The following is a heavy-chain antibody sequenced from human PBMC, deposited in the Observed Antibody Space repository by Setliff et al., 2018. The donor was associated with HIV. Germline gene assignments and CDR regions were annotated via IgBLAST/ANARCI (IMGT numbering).Heavy chain of an antibody. CDR2: IYRSGST. D-gene: IGHD6-13*01. V-gene: IGHV4-61*09. Sequence: LSLTCSVSGGSISSGSYYWSWIRQPAGKGLEWIGHIYRSGSTNYNPSLKSRLTISLDKSKNQFSLRLSSVSAADTAVYYCARFAAAGAPGPTDFAYWGQGTLVTVSS. CDR3: ARFAAAGAPGPTDFAY. J-gene: IGHJ4*02. CDR1: GGSISSGSYY.